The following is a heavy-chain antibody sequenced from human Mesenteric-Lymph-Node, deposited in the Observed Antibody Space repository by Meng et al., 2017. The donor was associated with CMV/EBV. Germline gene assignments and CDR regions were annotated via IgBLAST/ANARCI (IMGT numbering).Heavy chain of an antibody. CDR2: INHSGST. CDR1: GGSFSGYY. Sequence: SETLSLTCAVYGGSFSGYYWSWIRQPPGKGLEWIGEINHSGSTNYNPSLKSRVTISVDTSKNQFSLKLSSVTAADTAVYYCARTSVEMATSIDYWGQGTLVTVSS. D-gene: IGHD5-24*01. V-gene: IGHV4-34*01. CDR3: ARTSVEMATSIDY. J-gene: IGHJ4*02.